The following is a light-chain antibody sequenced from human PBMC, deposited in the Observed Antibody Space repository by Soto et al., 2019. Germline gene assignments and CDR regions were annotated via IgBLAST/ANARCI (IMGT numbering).Light chain of an antibody. CDR1: QSVSSSY. J-gene: IGKJ3*01. Sequence: EIVLTQSPGPLSLSPGERATLSCRASQSVSSSYLAWYQQKPGQAPRLLIYGASSRATGIPDRFSGSRSGTDFSLTISRLEPEDFAVYYCQQYGSSLFTFGPGTKVDIK. CDR3: QQYGSSLFT. CDR2: GAS. V-gene: IGKV3-20*01.